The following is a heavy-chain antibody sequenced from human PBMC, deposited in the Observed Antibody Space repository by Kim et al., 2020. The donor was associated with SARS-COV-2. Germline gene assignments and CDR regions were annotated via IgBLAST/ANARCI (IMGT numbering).Heavy chain of an antibody. V-gene: IGHV3-23*01. Sequence: GGYLRLSCAASGFTFSSYAMSWVRQAPGKGLEWVSAISGSGGSTYYADSVKGRFTISRDNSKNTLYLQMNSLRAEDTAVYYCAKTGDKWLPQYYFDYWGQGTLVTVSS. J-gene: IGHJ4*02. CDR1: GFTFSSYA. D-gene: IGHD3-22*01. CDR2: ISGSGGST. CDR3: AKTGDKWLPQYYFDY.